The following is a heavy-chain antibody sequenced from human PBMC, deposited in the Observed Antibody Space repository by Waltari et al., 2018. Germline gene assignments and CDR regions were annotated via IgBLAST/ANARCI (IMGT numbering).Heavy chain of an antibody. D-gene: IGHD6-13*01. CDR2: IYYNGET. CDR1: GASTGVSS. J-gene: IGHJ4*02. Sequence: VQLQESGPGLVKTSGTLSLTGSVTGASTGVSSWSWLRQSPGTGLEWIGYIYYNGETTYNPSLKGRVTISQDTSKRQFSLTLNSVTAADTAVYYCATDVLAAADVTFFDHWGQGIRVSVSS. V-gene: IGHV4-59*01. CDR3: ATDVLAAADVTFFDH.